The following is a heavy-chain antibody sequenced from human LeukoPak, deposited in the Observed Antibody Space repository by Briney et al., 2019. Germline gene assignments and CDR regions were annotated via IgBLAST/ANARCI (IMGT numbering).Heavy chain of an antibody. D-gene: IGHD6-13*01. V-gene: IGHV4-59*08. J-gene: IGHJ4*02. CDR2: IYYSGST. CDR3: ARRTFSSSWYFDY. CDR1: GGSISSYY. Sequence: SETLSLTCTVSGGSISSYYWSWIRQPPGKGLECIGYIYYSGSTNYNPSLNGRVTISVDTSKNQFSLGLSSVTAADTAVYYCARRTFSSSWYFDYWGQGTLVTVSS.